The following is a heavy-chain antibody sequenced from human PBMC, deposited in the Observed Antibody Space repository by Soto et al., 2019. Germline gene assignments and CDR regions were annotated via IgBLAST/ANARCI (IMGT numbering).Heavy chain of an antibody. CDR3: ARDGENSSGWFDDFDI. Sequence: GGSLRLSCAASGFTFSSYSMNWVRQAPGKGLEWVSSISSSSSYIYYADSVKGRFTISRDNAKNSLYLQMNSLRAEDTAVYYCARDGENSSGWFDDFDIWGQGTMVTVSS. V-gene: IGHV3-21*01. D-gene: IGHD6-19*01. CDR1: GFTFSSYS. CDR2: ISSSSSYI. J-gene: IGHJ3*02.